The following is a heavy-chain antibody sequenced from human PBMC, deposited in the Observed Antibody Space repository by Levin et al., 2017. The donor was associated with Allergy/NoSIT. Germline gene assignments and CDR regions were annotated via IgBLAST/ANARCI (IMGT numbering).Heavy chain of an antibody. CDR1: GFTFSSYA. V-gene: IGHV3-30-3*01. D-gene: IGHD6-13*01. CDR2: ISYDGSNK. J-gene: IGHJ4*02. Sequence: GGSLRLSCAASGFTFSSYAMHWVRQAPGKGLEWVAVISYDGSNKYYADSVKGRFTISRDNSKNTLYLQMNSLRAEDTAVYYCARGSSSWLIDYWGQGTLVTVSS. CDR3: ARGSSSWLIDY.